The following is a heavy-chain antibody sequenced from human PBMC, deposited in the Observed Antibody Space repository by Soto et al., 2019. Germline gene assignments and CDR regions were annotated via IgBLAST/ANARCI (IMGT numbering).Heavy chain of an antibody. V-gene: IGHV4-59*01. Sequence: PSETLSLTCTVSGGSISSYYWSWIRQPPGKGLEWIGYIYYSGSTNYNPSLKSRVTISVDTSKNQFSLKLSSVTAADTAVYYCASSPYSGHWFHFDYWGQGTLVTVSS. D-gene: IGHD3-10*01. CDR2: IYYSGST. J-gene: IGHJ4*02. CDR3: ASSPYSGHWFHFDY. CDR1: GGSISSYY.